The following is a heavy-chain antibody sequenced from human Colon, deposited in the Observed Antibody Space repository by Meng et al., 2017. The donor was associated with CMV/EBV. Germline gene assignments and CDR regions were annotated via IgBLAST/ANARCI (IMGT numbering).Heavy chain of an antibody. CDR1: GVSISSDNW. J-gene: IGHJ5*02. D-gene: IGHD5-18*01. Sequence: QRQDSLSGLGMPPGPLSLICSVSGVSISSDNWGTWVRQPPGKGLEWIGEIYHSGTTNYNPSLKSRVTISVDKSKNQVSLNLSSVTAADTAVYFCAKIPLGYSLSPLVGLDPWGQGTLVTVSS. CDR2: IYHSGTT. V-gene: IGHV4-4*01. CDR3: AKIPLGYSLSPLVGLDP.